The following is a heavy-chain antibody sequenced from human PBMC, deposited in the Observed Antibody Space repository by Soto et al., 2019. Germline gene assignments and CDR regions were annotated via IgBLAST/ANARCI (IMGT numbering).Heavy chain of an antibody. CDR2: ISSSSSYI. CDR1: GFTFSSFG. D-gene: IGHD3-3*01. CDR3: ARDDFWSGSLLYYYYGMDV. Sequence: GGSLRLSCAASGFTFSSFGMHWVRQAPGKGLEWVSSISSSSSYIYYADSVKGRFTISRDNAKNSLYLQMNSLRAEDTAVYYCARDDFWSGSLLYYYYGMDVWGQGTTVTVSS. J-gene: IGHJ6*02. V-gene: IGHV3-21*01.